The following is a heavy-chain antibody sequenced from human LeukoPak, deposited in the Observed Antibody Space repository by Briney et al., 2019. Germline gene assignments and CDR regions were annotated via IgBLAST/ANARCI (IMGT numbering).Heavy chain of an antibody. CDR2: ISGSGGST. CDR1: GFTFSSYA. CDR3: AKAIAAAGYYYYGMDV. J-gene: IGHJ6*02. D-gene: IGHD6-13*01. V-gene: IGHV3-23*01. Sequence: PGGSLRLSCAASGFTFSSYAMSWVRQAPGKGLEWVSAISGSGGSTYYADSVKGRFTISRDNSKNTLYLQMNSLRAGDTAVYYCAKAIAAAGYYYYGMDVWGQGTTVTVSS.